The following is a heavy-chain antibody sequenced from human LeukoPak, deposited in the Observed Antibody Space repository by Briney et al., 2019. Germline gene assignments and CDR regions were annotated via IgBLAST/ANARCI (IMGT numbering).Heavy chain of an antibody. J-gene: IGHJ3*02. CDR1: GGSIRSSSYY. V-gene: IGHV4-39*01. CDR2: IYYSGST. CDR3: ARHEDYGDYSTGAFDI. D-gene: IGHD4-17*01. Sequence: TSETLSLTCTVSGGSIRSSSYYWGWIRQPPGKGLEWIGSIYYSGSTYYNPSLKSRVTISVDTSKNQFSLKLSSVTAADTAVYYCARHEDYGDYSTGAFDIWGQGTMVTVSS.